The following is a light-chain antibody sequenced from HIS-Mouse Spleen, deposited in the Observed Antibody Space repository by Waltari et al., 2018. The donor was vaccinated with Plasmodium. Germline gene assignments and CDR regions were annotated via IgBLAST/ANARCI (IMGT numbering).Light chain of an antibody. CDR2: AAS. CDR1: QSISNY. V-gene: IGKV1-39*01. Sequence: DIQMTQSPSSLSASVGDRVTITCRASQSISNYLNWYQQKPGKAPKFLIYAASTLQSGVPSRFSGSGSGTEFTLTISSLQPEDFATYYCQQSYSTWTFGQGTKVEI. J-gene: IGKJ1*01. CDR3: QQSYSTWT.